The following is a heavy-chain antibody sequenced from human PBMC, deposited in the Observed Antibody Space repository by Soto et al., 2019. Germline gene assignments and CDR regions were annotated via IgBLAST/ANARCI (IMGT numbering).Heavy chain of an antibody. CDR1: GFTFSSYA. V-gene: IGHV3-30-3*01. J-gene: IGHJ4*02. D-gene: IGHD2-8*01. Sequence: QVQLVESGGGVVQPGRSLRLSCAASGFTFSSYAMHWVRQAPGKGLEWVAVISYDGSNKYYADSVKGRFTISRDNSKNTLYLQMNSLRAEDTAVYYCARDLKFGDIVLMVYGFDYWGQGTLVTVSS. CDR3: ARDLKFGDIVLMVYGFDY. CDR2: ISYDGSNK.